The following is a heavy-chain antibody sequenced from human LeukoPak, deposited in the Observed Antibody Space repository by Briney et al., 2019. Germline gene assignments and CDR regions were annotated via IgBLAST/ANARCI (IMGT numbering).Heavy chain of an antibody. CDR3: ARPLGSLKEYWWFDP. CDR1: GYTFTSYY. V-gene: IGHV1-46*01. Sequence: GASVKVSCNASGYTFTSYYMHWGRQAPGQRVEWMRIINPSGGTTSYAQKFQGRVTMTRDMSTSTVYMELSSLRSDDTAVYFCARPLGSLKEYWWFDPWGQGTLVTVSS. D-gene: IGHD2/OR15-2a*01. CDR2: INPSGGTT. J-gene: IGHJ5*02.